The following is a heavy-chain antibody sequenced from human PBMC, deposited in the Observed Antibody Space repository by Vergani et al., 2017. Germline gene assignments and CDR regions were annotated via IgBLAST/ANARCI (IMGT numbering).Heavy chain of an antibody. CDR1: GYTFTSYD. V-gene: IGHV1-8*01. CDR2: MKPNSGNT. Sequence: QVQLVQSGAEVKKPGASVKVSCKASGYTFTSYDINWVRQATGQGLEWMGWMKPNSGNTGYAQKFQGRVTMTRNTSISTAYMELSRLRSEDTSVYYCASSMVRGVKCGFYPWGQGTLVTVSS. CDR3: ASSMVRGVKCGFYP. J-gene: IGHJ5*02. D-gene: IGHD3-10*01.